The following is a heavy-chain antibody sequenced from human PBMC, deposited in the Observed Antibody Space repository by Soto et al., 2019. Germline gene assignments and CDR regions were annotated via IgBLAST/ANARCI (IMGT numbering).Heavy chain of an antibody. D-gene: IGHD3-10*02. CDR2: IYYSGST. CDR3: QAEDGIRGVRSVSAFLLNRSSDL. Sequence: PGKGLERIGSIYYSGSTYYNPSLKSRVTISVDTSKNQFSLKLSSVTAADTAVFFFQAEDGIRGVRSVSAFLLNRSSDL. V-gene: IGHV4-39*01. J-gene: IGHJ2*01.